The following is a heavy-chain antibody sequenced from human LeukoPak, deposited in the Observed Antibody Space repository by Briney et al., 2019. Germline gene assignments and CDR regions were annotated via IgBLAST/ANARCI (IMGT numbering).Heavy chain of an antibody. V-gene: IGHV3-53*05. J-gene: IGHJ4*02. CDR2: IYSGGST. D-gene: IGHD6-6*01. CDR1: RFTVSSNY. CDR3: ARDAIAARQGYFDY. Sequence: GGSLRLSCAASRFTVSSNYMSWVRQAPGKGLEWVSVIYSGGSTYYADSVKGRFTNSRDNSKNTLYLQMNSLRAEDTAVYYCARDAIAARQGYFDYWGQGTLVTVSS.